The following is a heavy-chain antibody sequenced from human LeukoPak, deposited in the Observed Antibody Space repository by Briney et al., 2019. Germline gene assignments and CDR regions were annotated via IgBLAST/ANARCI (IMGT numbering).Heavy chain of an antibody. CDR3: ARESVVVVEEWYDAFDI. V-gene: IGHV4-34*01. D-gene: IGHD3-22*01. Sequence: SETLSLTCAVYGGSFSGYYWSWIRQPPGKGLEWIGEINHSGSANYNPSLKSRVTISVDTSKNQFSLKLSSVTAADTAVYYCARESVVVVEEWYDAFDIWGQGTMVTVSS. J-gene: IGHJ3*02. CDR2: INHSGSA. CDR1: GGSFSGYY.